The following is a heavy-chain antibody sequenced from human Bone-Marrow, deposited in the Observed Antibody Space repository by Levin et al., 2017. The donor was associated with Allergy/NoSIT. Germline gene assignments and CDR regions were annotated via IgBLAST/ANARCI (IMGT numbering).Heavy chain of an antibody. D-gene: IGHD3-22*01. CDR3: ARNFYDSTVYYYFDY. CDR1: GFTFSNYA. Sequence: AGGSLRLSCAASGFTFSNYAMNWVRQAPGKGLEWVSTTRSNGVSTYADSMKGRFTISRDTSKNTLYLQMNSLRAEDTAVYYCARNFYDSTVYYYFDYWGQGSLVTVSS. CDR2: TRSNGVST. J-gene: IGHJ4*02. V-gene: IGHV3-23*01.